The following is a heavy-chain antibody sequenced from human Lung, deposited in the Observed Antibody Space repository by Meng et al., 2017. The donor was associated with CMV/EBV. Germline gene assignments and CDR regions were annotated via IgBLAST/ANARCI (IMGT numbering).Heavy chain of an antibody. CDR2: IRADNGNT. V-gene: IGHV1-18*01. J-gene: IGHJ4*02. Sequence: CKAAGYTFTNYGISWMRQAPGKGLEWMGWIRADNGNTNYAQKVQGRVTMTTDTSTSTAYMELRRLRSEDTAVYYCAREDAKKAIESDYWGQGTLVTVSS. CDR1: GYTFTNYG. CDR3: AREDAKKAIESDY. D-gene: IGHD2/OR15-2a*01.